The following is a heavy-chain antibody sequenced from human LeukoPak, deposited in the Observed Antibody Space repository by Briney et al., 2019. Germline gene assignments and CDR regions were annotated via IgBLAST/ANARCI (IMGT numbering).Heavy chain of an antibody. CDR1: GFTFSSYW. CDR2: IKQNGSEK. V-gene: IGHV3-7*01. CDR3: ARVLSVSVSPGSYDFWSGSSFDY. J-gene: IGHJ4*02. Sequence: GGSLRLFCAASGFTFSSYWMSWVRQAPGKGLEWVANIKQNGSEKYYVDSVKGRFTISRDNAKNSLYLQMNSLRAEDTAVYYCARVLSVSVSPGSYDFWSGSSFDYWGQGTLVTVSS. D-gene: IGHD3-3*01.